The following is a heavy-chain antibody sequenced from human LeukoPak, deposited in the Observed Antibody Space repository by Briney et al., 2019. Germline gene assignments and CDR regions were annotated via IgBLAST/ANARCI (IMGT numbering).Heavy chain of an antibody. D-gene: IGHD5-18*01. V-gene: IGHV5-51*01. CDR1: GYSFTSYW. Sequence: GESLKISCKGSGYSFTSYWIGWVRQMPGKGLEWMGIIYPGDSDTRYSPSFQGQVTISADKSISTAYLQWSSLKPPDTAMYYCPRLGIQLWKTPRGHFNYWGKGTRVTVSS. CDR3: PRLGIQLWKTPRGHFNY. CDR2: IYPGDSDT. J-gene: IGHJ4*02.